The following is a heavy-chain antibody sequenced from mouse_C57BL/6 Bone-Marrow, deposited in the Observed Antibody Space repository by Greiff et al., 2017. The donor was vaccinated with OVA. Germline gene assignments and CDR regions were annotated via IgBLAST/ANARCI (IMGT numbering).Heavy chain of an antibody. Sequence: VQGVESGPELVKPGASVKISCKASGYAFSSPWMNWVKQRPGKGLEWIGRIYPGDGDTNYNGKFKGKATLTADKSSSTAYMQLSSLTSEDSAVYFCARHEDGYYASYFDYWGQGTTLTVSS. V-gene: IGHV1-82*01. CDR3: ARHEDGYYASYFDY. J-gene: IGHJ2*01. CDR2: IYPGDGDT. D-gene: IGHD2-3*01. CDR1: GYAFSSPW.